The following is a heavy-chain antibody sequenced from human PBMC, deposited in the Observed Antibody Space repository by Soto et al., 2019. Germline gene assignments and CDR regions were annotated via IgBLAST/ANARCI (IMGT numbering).Heavy chain of an antibody. CDR2: SFYTGST. Sequence: SETLSLTCSVYGGSISSHYWSWIRQPPGKGLEWIGYSFYTGSTNYNPSLKSRVTIPVDKSKNQFSLNLNSVTAADTAVYYCGRNLFDSRGYPPEVWGQGILVTVSS. V-gene: IGHV4-59*11. D-gene: IGHD3-22*01. CDR1: GGSISSHY. J-gene: IGHJ4*02. CDR3: GRNLFDSRGYPPEV.